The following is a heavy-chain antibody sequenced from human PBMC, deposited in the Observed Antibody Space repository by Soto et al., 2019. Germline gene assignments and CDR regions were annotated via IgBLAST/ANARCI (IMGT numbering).Heavy chain of an antibody. CDR1: GGSINSGGYY. Sequence: PSETLSLTCTVSGGSINSGGYYWSWIRQPPGKGLEWIGYIYYSGSTNYTPSLKTRVTISVDTSKNQFSLKLSSVTAADTAVYYCARSSGWSNWFDPWGQGTLVTVSS. V-gene: IGHV4-61*08. CDR2: IYYSGST. J-gene: IGHJ5*02. CDR3: ARSSGWSNWFDP. D-gene: IGHD6-19*01.